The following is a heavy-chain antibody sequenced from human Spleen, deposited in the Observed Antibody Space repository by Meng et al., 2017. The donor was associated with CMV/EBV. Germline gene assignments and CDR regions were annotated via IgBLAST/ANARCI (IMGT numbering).Heavy chain of an antibody. CDR1: SGSISSSGHY. V-gene: IGHV4-39*07. Sequence: SETLSLTCTVSSGSISSSGHYWAWIRQPPGKRLEWIGSVHHTESTYDNPSLKSRVTISVDTSKNQFSLKLNSVTAADTAVYYCASRDTNLVNFDYWGQGTLVTVSS. CDR2: VHHTEST. D-gene: IGHD5-18*01. J-gene: IGHJ4*02. CDR3: ASRDTNLVNFDY.